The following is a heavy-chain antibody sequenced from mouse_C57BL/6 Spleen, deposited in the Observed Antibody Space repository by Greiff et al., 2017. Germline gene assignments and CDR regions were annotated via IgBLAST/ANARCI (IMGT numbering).Heavy chain of an antibody. CDR2: IDPSDSET. J-gene: IGHJ2*01. V-gene: IGHV1-52*01. CDR1: GYTFTSYW. CDR3: AREGGHDGGFFDY. D-gene: IGHD2-12*01. Sequence: QVQLQQPGAELVRPGSSVKLSCKASGYTFTSYWMHWVKQRPIQGLEWIGNIDPSDSETHYNQKFKDKATLTVDKSSSTAYMQLSSLTSEDYAVYYCAREGGHDGGFFDYWGQGTTLTVSS.